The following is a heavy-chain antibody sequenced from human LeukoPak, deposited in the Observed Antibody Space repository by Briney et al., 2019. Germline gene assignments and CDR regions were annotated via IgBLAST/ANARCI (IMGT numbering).Heavy chain of an antibody. D-gene: IGHD3-22*01. J-gene: IGHJ4*02. CDR2: INHSGST. CDR1: GGSFSGYY. CDR3: ARVGYYYDSSGYYYTTFFDY. V-gene: IGHV4-34*01. Sequence: SETLSLTCAVYGGSFSGYYWSWIRQPPGKGLEWIGEINHSGSTNYNPSLKSRVTISVDTSKNQFSLKLSSVTAADTAVYYCARVGYYYDSSGYYYTTFFDYWGQGTLVTVSS.